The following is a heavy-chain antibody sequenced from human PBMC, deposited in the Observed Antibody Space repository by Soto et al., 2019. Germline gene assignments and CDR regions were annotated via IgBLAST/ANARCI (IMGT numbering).Heavy chain of an antibody. Sequence: QVNLVQSGAEVKEPGASVRVSCRTSGYTFTSYGMNWVRQAPGQGLEWMGWVSTYNADTKYTPRLQGRVTMTTDTSTSTANLELRSLMSDDTAIYYCARGYCNSPNCSGRDWFDPWGQGTLVTVSP. J-gene: IGHJ5*02. CDR1: GYTFTSYG. CDR2: VSTYNADT. V-gene: IGHV1-18*01. CDR3: ARGYCNSPNCSGRDWFDP. D-gene: IGHD2-2*01.